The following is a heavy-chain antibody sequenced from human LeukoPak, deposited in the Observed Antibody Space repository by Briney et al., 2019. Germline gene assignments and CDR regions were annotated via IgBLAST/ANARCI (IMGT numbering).Heavy chain of an antibody. CDR1: GYSFTSYY. Sequence: GASVKVSCKASGYSFTSYYMHWVPQAPGQGLEWMGIINPSGGSTTYAQEFQGRVTMTRDTSTSTVYMQLSSLSSEDTAARYTSGQKGAAHAFDYWGQGDLVTVSS. J-gene: IGHJ4*02. D-gene: IGHD6-25*01. CDR3: SGQKGAAHAFDY. CDR2: INPSGGST. V-gene: IGHV1-46*03.